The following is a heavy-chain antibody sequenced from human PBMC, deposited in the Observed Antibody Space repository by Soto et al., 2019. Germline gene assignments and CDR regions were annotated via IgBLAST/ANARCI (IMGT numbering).Heavy chain of an antibody. CDR1: GYSFTSYW. V-gene: IGHV5-10-1*01. J-gene: IGHJ6*02. CDR3: ARRVAGYYYYGMDV. D-gene: IGHD2-15*01. CDR2: IDPSDSYT. Sequence: EVQLLESGGGLVQPGGSLRLSCKGSGYSFTSYWISWVRQMPGKGLEWMGRIDPSDSYTNYSPSFQGHVTISADKSISTAYLQWSSLKASDTAMYYCARRVAGYYYYGMDVWGQGTTVTVSS.